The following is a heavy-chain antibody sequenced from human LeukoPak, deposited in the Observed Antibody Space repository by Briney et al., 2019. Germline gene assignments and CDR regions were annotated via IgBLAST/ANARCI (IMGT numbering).Heavy chain of an antibody. J-gene: IGHJ4*02. D-gene: IGHD3-10*01. CDR3: ARGGTLYNNNY. Sequence: SETLSLTCTVSGVSISSGSYYWGWIRQPPGKRLEWIGSIYYSGSTYYNPSLKSRVTVSVDTSKNQFSLNLNSVTAADTAVYYCARGGTLYNNNYWGQGTLVTVSS. CDR2: IYYSGST. V-gene: IGHV4-39*07. CDR1: GVSISSGSYY.